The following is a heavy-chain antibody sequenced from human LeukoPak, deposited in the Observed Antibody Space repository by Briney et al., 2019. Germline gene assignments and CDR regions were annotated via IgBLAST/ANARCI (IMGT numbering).Heavy chain of an antibody. CDR2: ISGSSSFI. V-gene: IGHV3-21*01. CDR3: ARGGSTSSSSHFHH. Sequence: AGGSLRLSCAASGFTFSTYSMNWVRQAPGKGLEWVSSISGSSSFIYYADSVKGRFTISRDNAKNSLYLQMNSLRGEDTAVYYCARGGSTSSSSHFHHWGQGTLVTVSS. D-gene: IGHD6-6*01. J-gene: IGHJ1*01. CDR1: GFTFSTYS.